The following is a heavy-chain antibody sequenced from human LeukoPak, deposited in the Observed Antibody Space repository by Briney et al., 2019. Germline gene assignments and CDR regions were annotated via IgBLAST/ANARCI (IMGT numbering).Heavy chain of an antibody. CDR3: ARNPVAGFDF. CDR1: GGSISSSSYY. J-gene: IGHJ4*02. CDR2: IDYSGNT. D-gene: IGHD6-19*01. Sequence: PSETLSLTCTVSGGSISSSSYYWRWIRHPPGKGLEWIASIDYSGNTYYNLSLKSRVTMFVDTSKNQFSLRLRSVTAADTAVYYCARNPVAGFDFWGQGALVTVSS. V-gene: IGHV4-39*01.